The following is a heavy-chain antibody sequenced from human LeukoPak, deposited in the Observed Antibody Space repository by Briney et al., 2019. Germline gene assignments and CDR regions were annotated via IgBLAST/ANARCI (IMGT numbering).Heavy chain of an antibody. V-gene: IGHV4-59*01. D-gene: IGHD6-6*01. Sequence: SETLSLTCTVSGVSISIYYWSWIRQPPGKGLEWIGYIYNSESTYYNPSLKSRVTISLDTSKNQFSLRLNSVTAADTAVHYCARVKGSNWFDPWGQGTLVTVSS. CDR1: GVSISIYY. CDR3: ARVKGSNWFDP. J-gene: IGHJ5*02. CDR2: IYNSEST.